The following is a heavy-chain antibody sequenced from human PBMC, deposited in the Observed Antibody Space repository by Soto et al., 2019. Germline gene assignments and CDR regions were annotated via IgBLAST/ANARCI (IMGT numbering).Heavy chain of an antibody. CDR2: ISYDGSNK. J-gene: IGHJ4*02. V-gene: IGHV3-30*18. CDR3: AKAVGGGFGDLFDY. Sequence: QVQLVESGGGVVQPGRSLRLSCAASGFTFSSYGMHWVRQAPGKGLEWVAVISYDGSNKYYADSVKGRFTISRDNSKNTLYLQMNSLRAEDTAVYYCAKAVGGGFGDLFDYWGQGTLVTVSS. D-gene: IGHD3-10*01. CDR1: GFTFSSYG.